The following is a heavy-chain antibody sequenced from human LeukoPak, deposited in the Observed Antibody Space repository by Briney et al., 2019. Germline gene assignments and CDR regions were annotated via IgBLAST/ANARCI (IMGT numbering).Heavy chain of an antibody. D-gene: IGHD3-9*01. CDR3: ARRPSLSQYFDWLASYYYYYMDV. J-gene: IGHJ6*03. CDR1: GGSISSSSYY. V-gene: IGHV4-39*07. Sequence: PPETLSLTCTVSGGSISSSSYYWGWIRQPPGKGLEWIGEINHSGSTNYNPSLKSRVTISVDTSKNQFSLKLSSVTAADTAVYYCARRPSLSQYFDWLASYYYYYMDVWGKGTTVTISS. CDR2: INHSGST.